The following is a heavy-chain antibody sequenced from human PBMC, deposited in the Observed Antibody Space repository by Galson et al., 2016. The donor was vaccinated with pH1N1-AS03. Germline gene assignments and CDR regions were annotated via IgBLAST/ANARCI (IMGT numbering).Heavy chain of an antibody. CDR3: AREKRISFGGGRWYFDL. D-gene: IGHD3-16*01. V-gene: IGHV4-59*01. CDR1: GGSISTSY. CDR2: MYQSGTT. J-gene: IGHJ2*01. Sequence: LSLTCTVSGGSISTSYWNWIRQPPGKEMEWIGYMYQSGTTTYNPSLQSRVTMSVDTSKKQFSLTPTSVTAADTAVYYCAREKRISFGGGRWYFDLWGRGTLVTVSS.